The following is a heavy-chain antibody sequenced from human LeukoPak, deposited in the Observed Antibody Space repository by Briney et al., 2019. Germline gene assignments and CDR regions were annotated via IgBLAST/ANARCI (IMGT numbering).Heavy chain of an antibody. CDR2: INPNSGGT. J-gene: IGHJ3*02. V-gene: IGHV1-2*02. CDR3: ARGVGVELRFLEWLSSNAFDI. Sequence: VASVKVSCKASGYTFTGYYMHWVRQAPGQGLEWMGWINPNSGGTNYAQKFQGRVTMTRDTSISTAYMELSRLRSDDTAVYYCARGVGVELRFLEWLSSNAFDIWGQGTMVTVSS. D-gene: IGHD3-3*01. CDR1: GYTFTGYY.